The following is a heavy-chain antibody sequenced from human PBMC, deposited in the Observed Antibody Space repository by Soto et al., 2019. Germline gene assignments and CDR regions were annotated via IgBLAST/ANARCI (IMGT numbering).Heavy chain of an antibody. D-gene: IGHD6-19*01. Sequence: ASVKVSCKASGYTFTSYDINWVRQATGQGLEWMGWMNPNSGNTGYAQKFQGRVTMTRNTSISTAYMELSSLRSEDTAVYYCARGDNWEDSSGWFPRYYYGMDVWGQGATVTVSS. CDR3: ARGDNWEDSSGWFPRYYYGMDV. CDR1: GYTFTSYD. CDR2: MNPNSGNT. V-gene: IGHV1-8*01. J-gene: IGHJ6*02.